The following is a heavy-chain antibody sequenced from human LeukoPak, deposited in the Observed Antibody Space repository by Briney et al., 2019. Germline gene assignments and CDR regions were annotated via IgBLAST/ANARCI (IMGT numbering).Heavy chain of an antibody. J-gene: IGHJ4*02. CDR2: IYYCGST. Sequence: PSETLSLTCTVSGGSISSGDYYWGWIRQPPGKGLEWIGYIYYCGSTYYNPSLKSRVTISVDTSKNQFSLKLSSVTAADTAVYYCAREVVDMKCYFDYGGQGTLVTVSS. V-gene: IGHV4-30-4*08. D-gene: IGHD3-22*01. CDR3: AREVVDMKCYFDY. CDR1: GGSISSGDYY.